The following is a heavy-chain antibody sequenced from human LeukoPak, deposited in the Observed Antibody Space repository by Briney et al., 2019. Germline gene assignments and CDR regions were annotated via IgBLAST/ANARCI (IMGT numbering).Heavy chain of an antibody. J-gene: IGHJ6*03. V-gene: IGHV3-74*01. D-gene: IGHD6-13*01. Sequence: PGGSLRLSCAASGFTFSSYWMHWVRQAPGKGLVWVSRINSDGSSTSYADSVKGRFTISRDNAKNTLYLQMNSLRAEDTAVYYCARRSGKQQLAYYMDVWGKGTTVTISS. CDR1: GFTFSSYW. CDR2: INSDGSST. CDR3: ARRSGKQQLAYYMDV.